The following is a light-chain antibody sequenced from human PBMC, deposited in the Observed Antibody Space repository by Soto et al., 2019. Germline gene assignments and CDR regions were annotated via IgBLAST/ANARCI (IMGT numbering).Light chain of an antibody. CDR3: QQSYNAPIT. V-gene: IGKV1-39*01. Sequence: DIQMPQSPSSLSASVGDRVTITCRASHNIINYLNWYQQKPGKAPQLLIYVASMLESGVPSRFSGSGSGTDFTLTISSLQPEDFATDDCQQSYNAPITFGQGTRLDI. CDR1: HNIINY. J-gene: IGKJ5*01. CDR2: VAS.